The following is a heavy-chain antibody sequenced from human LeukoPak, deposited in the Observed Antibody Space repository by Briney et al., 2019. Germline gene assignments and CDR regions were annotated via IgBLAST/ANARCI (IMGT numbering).Heavy chain of an antibody. Sequence: SETLSLTCAVYGGSFSGYYWSWLRQPPGKGLEWIGEINHSGSTNYNPSLKSRVTISVDTSKNQFSLRLSSVTAADTAVYYCARDRPLNYYDSSGYYSLPEYFQHWGQGTLVTVSS. V-gene: IGHV4-34*01. J-gene: IGHJ1*01. CDR3: ARDRPLNYYDSSGYYSLPEYFQH. CDR1: GGSFSGYY. D-gene: IGHD3-22*01. CDR2: INHSGST.